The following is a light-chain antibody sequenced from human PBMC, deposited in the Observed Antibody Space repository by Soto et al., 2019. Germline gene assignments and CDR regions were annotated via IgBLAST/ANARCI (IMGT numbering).Light chain of an antibody. CDR2: AAS. Sequence: DIQMTQYPSSLSASVGDRVTITCRASQTISSYLNWFQQKPGKAPTLLIYAASSLQSGVPSRFSGSGSGTDFTLTISSLQPEDSATYYCQQNSSPPRTFGQGTKVDIK. J-gene: IGKJ1*01. CDR3: QQNSSPPRT. CDR1: QTISSY. V-gene: IGKV1-39*01.